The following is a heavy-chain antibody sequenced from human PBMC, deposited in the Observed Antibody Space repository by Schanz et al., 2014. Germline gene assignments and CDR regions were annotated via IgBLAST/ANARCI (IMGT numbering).Heavy chain of an antibody. CDR3: ARGGSGSHYRLDY. Sequence: EVQLVESGGGLVQPGGSLRLSCAASGFTFSTSTMHWVRQAPGKGLEYVSSISSKGDMTFYGNSVKGRFTISRDNSKSTLYVEMNSLRVEDTAVYYCARGGSGSHYRLDYWGQGTLVTVSS. CDR1: GFTFSTST. CDR2: ISSKGDMT. V-gene: IGHV3-64*01. D-gene: IGHD1-26*01. J-gene: IGHJ4*02.